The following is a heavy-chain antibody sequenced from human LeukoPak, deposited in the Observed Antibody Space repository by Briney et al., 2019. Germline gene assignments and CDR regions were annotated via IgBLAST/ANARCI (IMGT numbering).Heavy chain of an antibody. CDR2: LYSDGNT. Sequence: GGSLRLSCAASGFTVITNDMTWVRQAPGKGLEWVSVLYSDGNTKYVDSVQGRFTISRDNSKNTLYLEMNSLSPDDTAVYYCARGVEPLAANTLAYWGQGALVTVSS. D-gene: IGHD1-14*01. J-gene: IGHJ4*02. CDR3: ARGVEPLAANTLAY. V-gene: IGHV3-53*01. CDR1: GFTVITND.